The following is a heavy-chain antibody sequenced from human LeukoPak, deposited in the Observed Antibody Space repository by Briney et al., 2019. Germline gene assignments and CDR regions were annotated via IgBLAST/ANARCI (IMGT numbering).Heavy chain of an antibody. J-gene: IGHJ6*03. V-gene: IGHV4-34*01. CDR1: GGSFSGYY. CDR2: INHSGST. Sequence: SETLSLTCAVYGGSFSGYYWSWIRQPPGKGLEWIGEINHSGSTNYNPSLKSRVTISVDTSKNQFSLKLSSVTAADTAVYYCARTYYYYYCMDVWGKGTTVTVSS. CDR3: ARTYYYYYCMDV.